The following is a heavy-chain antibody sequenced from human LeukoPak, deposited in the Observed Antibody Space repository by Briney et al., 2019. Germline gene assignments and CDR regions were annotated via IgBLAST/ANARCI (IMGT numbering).Heavy chain of an antibody. CDR3: ARVRGSSWPAYY. CDR1: GYTFTSYG. CDR2: ISAYNGNT. V-gene: IGHV1-18*01. D-gene: IGHD6-13*01. J-gene: IGHJ4*02. Sequence: GASVKVSCKASGYTFTSYGISWVRQAPGQGLEWMGWISAYNGNTNYAQKLQGRVTMTRDTSTSTVYMELSSLRSEDTAVYYCARVRGSSWPAYYWGQGTLVTVSS.